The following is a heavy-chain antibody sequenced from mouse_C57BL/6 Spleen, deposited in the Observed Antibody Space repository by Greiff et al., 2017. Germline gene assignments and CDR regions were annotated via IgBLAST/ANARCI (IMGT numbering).Heavy chain of an antibody. CDR1: GFTFSDYG. V-gene: IGHV5-17*01. D-gene: IGHD2-5*01. CDR2: ISSGSSTI. J-gene: IGHJ2*01. CDR3: ARRDYSNWYYFDY. Sequence: EVQVVESGGGLVKPGGSLKLSCAASGFTFSDYGMHWVRQAPEKGLEWVAYISSGSSTIYYADTVKGRFTISRDNAKNTLFLQMTSLRSEDTAMYYCARRDYSNWYYFDYWGQGTTLTVSS.